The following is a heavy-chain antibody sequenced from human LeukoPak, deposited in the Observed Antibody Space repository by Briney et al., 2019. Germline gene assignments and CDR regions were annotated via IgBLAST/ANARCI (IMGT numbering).Heavy chain of an antibody. CDR2: INHSGST. Sequence: PSDTLSLTCAVYGGSFSGYYWSWIRQPPGKGLEWIGEINHSGSTNYNPSLKSRVTISVDTSKNQFSLKLSSVTAADTAVYYCARGVPPYYDFWSGYYSRIANHYYYYMDVWGKGTTVTVSS. CDR1: GGSFSGYY. CDR3: ARGVPPYYDFWSGYYSRIANHYYYYMDV. V-gene: IGHV4-34*01. J-gene: IGHJ6*03. D-gene: IGHD3-3*01.